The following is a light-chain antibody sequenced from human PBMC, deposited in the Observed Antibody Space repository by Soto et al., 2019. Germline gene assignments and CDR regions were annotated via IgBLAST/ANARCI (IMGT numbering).Light chain of an antibody. CDR3: GSYTRSTTWV. V-gene: IGLV2-14*03. Sequence: QSALTQPASVSGSPGQSITISCTGTSSDVGIYNYVSWYQQHPGKAPKLIIFEVTNRPSGISDRFSGSKSGNTASLPISGLQAEDDAHYLCGSYTRSTTWVFGGGTKLTVL. CDR2: EVT. J-gene: IGLJ3*02. CDR1: SSDVGIYNY.